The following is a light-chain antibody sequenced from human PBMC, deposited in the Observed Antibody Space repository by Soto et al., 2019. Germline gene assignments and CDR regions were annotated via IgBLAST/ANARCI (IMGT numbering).Light chain of an antibody. CDR3: QQANTFPWT. V-gene: IGKV1-12*01. Sequence: QKPGTPPKLLIYAASTLHSGVPPRFSGSGSGTDFTLTISSLQPEDFATYYCQQANTFPWTFGQGTKVDIK. CDR2: AAS. J-gene: IGKJ1*01.